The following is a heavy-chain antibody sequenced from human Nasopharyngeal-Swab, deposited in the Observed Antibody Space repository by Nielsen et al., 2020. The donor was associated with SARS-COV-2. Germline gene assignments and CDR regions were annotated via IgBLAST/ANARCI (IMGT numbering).Heavy chain of an antibody. V-gene: IGHV3-53*01. Sequence: GGSLRLSCEASGFTVSSNYMSWVRQAPGKGLEWVSVIFSGGSTFYADSVKGRFTISRGTSKNTLYLQMFSLRAEDTAVYYCARDFLGGDSTNWGQGTLVTVSS. CDR1: GFTVSSNY. J-gene: IGHJ1*01. CDR3: ARDFLGGDSTN. D-gene: IGHD4-17*01. CDR2: IFSGGST.